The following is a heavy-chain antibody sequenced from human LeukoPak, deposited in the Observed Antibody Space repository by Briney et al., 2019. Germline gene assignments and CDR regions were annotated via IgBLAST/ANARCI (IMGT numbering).Heavy chain of an antibody. CDR1: GYTFTSND. V-gene: IGHV1-8*01. Sequence: ASVKVSCKASGYTFTSNDINWVRQGTGQGLEWMGWMNPNSGNTGYAQKFQGRVTMTRNTSISTAYMELSSLRSEDTAVYYCARGLQAAAGTIDYWGQGTLVTVPS. J-gene: IGHJ4*02. CDR3: ARGLQAAAGTIDY. CDR2: MNPNSGNT. D-gene: IGHD6-13*01.